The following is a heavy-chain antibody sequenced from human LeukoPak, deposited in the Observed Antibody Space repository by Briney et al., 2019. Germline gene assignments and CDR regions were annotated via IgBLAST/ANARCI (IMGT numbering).Heavy chain of an antibody. CDR3: AKETVTTWKYFDY. J-gene: IGHJ4*02. D-gene: IGHD4-17*01. Sequence: PGGSLRLSCAASGFTFSSYGMHWVRQAPGKGLEWVAVISYDGSNKYYADSVKGRFTISRDNSKNTLYLQVNSLRAEDTAVYHCAKETVTTWKYFDYWGQGTLVTVSS. V-gene: IGHV3-30*18. CDR1: GFTFSSYG. CDR2: ISYDGSNK.